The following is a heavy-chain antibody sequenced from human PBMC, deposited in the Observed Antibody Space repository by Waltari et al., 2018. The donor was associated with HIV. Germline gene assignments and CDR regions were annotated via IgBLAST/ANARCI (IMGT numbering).Heavy chain of an antibody. J-gene: IGHJ4*02. CDR1: DYSITSGYY. V-gene: IGHV4-38-2*02. CDR3: ASTYYDLLEGWYFDF. CDR2: ISHSGTT. Sequence: QVQLQESGPGLVKPSETLSLTCSVSDYSITSGYYWGWIRQPPGRGLEWIGSISHSGTTVYSPSLKSRITLFRNTSKNQFFLKLTSATAADTAVYYCASTYYDLLEGWYFDFWGQGRLVTVSS. D-gene: IGHD3-3*01.